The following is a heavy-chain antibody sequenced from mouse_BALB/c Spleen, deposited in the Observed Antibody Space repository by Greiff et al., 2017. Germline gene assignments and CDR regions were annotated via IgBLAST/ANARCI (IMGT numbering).Heavy chain of an antibody. J-gene: IGHJ4*01. CDR3: ANYGSSFYYAMDY. CDR1: GYTFSSYW. Sequence: QVHVKQSGAELMKPGASVKISCKATGYTFSSYWIEWVKQRPGHGLEWIGEILPGSGSTNYNEKFKGKATFTADTSSNTAYMQLSSLTSEDSAVYYCANYGSSFYYAMDYWGQGTSVTVSS. D-gene: IGHD1-1*01. CDR2: ILPGSGST. V-gene: IGHV1-9*01.